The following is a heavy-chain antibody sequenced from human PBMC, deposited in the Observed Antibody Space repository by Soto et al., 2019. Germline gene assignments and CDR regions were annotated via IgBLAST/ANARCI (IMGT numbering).Heavy chain of an antibody. Sequence: QLQLQESGPGLVKPSETLSLTCSVSGGSISSRTFWWAWIRQPPGKGLAWIRDMYYSGGSYSSPSLQRRVTLSVDTSKNQLSLKLNSVTAADTAVYYCARHPRDDYNYGGSGIFDYWGQGTLVTVSS. CDR2: MYYSGGS. CDR3: ARHPRDDYNYGGSGIFDY. CDR1: GGSISSRTFW. D-gene: IGHD4-4*01. V-gene: IGHV4-39*01. J-gene: IGHJ4*02.